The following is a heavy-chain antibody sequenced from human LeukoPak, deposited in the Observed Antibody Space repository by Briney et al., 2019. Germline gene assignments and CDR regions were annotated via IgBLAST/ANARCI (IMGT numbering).Heavy chain of an antibody. D-gene: IGHD3-10*02. V-gene: IGHV3-69-1*01. CDR3: ARGLHYYVAMDV. Sequence: GGSLRPSCAASGFTFSNAWVNWVRQAPGKGLEWVSSIGSDNKPHYSESVKGRFAISRDNSKNTLFLQLHNLRVEDTALYYCARGLHYYVAMDVWGQGTTVTVSS. CDR1: GFTFSNAW. CDR2: IGSDNKP. J-gene: IGHJ6*02.